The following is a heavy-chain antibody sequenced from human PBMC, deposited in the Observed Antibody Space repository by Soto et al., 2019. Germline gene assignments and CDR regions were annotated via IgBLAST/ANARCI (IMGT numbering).Heavy chain of an antibody. CDR3: ARDLWGYCGTDCYPLDV. D-gene: IGHD2-21*02. CDR2: MYNTGST. J-gene: IGHJ6*02. CDR1: GGSISRYY. V-gene: IGHV4-59*01. Sequence: ETLSLTCTVSGGSISRYYWSWSRQPPGKGLEWIGYMYNTGSTVYNPSFKSRVTISVDTSKNQFSLKLNSVTAADTAVYYCARDLWGYCGTDCYPLDVWGQGTTVTVS.